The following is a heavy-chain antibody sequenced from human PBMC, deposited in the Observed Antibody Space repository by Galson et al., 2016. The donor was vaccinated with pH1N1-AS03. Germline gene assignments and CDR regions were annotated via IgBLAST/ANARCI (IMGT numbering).Heavy chain of an antibody. D-gene: IGHD1-26*01. J-gene: IGHJ6*02. CDR2: ISRSGSHI. Sequence: SLRLSCADSGSTFSLKSMNWVRQAPGKGLEWISSISRSGSHIYYADSVKGRFTISRDNAKNSLYLQMNSLRDEDTAVYYCARDLSGEGSPVGYAMAVWGPGTTVTVSS. CDR3: ARDLSGEGSPVGYAMAV. CDR1: GSTFSLKS. V-gene: IGHV3-21*01.